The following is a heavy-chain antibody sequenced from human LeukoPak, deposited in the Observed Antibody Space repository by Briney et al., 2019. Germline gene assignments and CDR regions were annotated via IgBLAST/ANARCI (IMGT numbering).Heavy chain of an antibody. V-gene: IGHV4-38-2*02. Sequence: SETLSLTCTVSGYSISSGYYWGWIRQPPGKGLEWIGSIYHSGSTYYNPSLKSRVTISVDTSKNQFSLKLSSVTAADTAVYYCARDIAAAGEHYYYYYYMDVWGKGTTVTVSS. CDR2: IYHSGST. CDR1: GYSISSGYY. J-gene: IGHJ6*03. CDR3: ARDIAAAGEHYYYYYYMDV. D-gene: IGHD6-13*01.